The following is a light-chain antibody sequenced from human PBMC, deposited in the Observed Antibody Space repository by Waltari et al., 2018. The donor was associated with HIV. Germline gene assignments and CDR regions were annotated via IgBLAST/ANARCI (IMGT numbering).Light chain of an antibody. CDR1: QSLNNN. Sequence: EIVMIQSPATLSVSPGERATLSCRASQSLNNNLAWYHQKSGQAPRLLIYGGFTRASGVPDRFSCSGSGAEFTLTISGLQSEDSGVYYCQQYDSWPPITFGQGTRVEIK. CDR3: QQYDSWPPIT. J-gene: IGKJ5*01. CDR2: GGF. V-gene: IGKV3-15*01.